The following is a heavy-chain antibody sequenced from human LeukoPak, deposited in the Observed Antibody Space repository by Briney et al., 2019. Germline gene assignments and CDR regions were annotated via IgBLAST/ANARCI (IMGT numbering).Heavy chain of an antibody. J-gene: IGHJ4*02. Sequence: GGSLRLSCAASGFTFSSYGMHWVRQAPGKGLEWVAFIRYDGSNKYYADSVKGRFTISRDNSKNTLYLQMNSLRAEDTAVYYCARAQWSGIAVAGSIDYWGQGTLVTVSS. V-gene: IGHV3-30*02. CDR3: ARAQWSGIAVAGSIDY. CDR1: GFTFSSYG. CDR2: IRYDGSNK. D-gene: IGHD6-19*01.